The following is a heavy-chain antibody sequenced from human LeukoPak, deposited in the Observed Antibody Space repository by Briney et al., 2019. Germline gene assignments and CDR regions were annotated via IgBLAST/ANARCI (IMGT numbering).Heavy chain of an antibody. CDR3: AKAPNYYGSGSYYNNWFDP. Sequence: GGSLILSCAASGFAFSSYAIRWVRQAPGKGLEWVSSISSGGGRTYYADSVKGRFTISRDNSKNTLYLQMDSLRAEDTAVYYCAKAPNYYGSGSYYNNWFDPWGQGTLVTVSS. CDR2: ISSGGGRT. D-gene: IGHD3-10*01. J-gene: IGHJ5*02. CDR1: GFAFSSYA. V-gene: IGHV3-23*01.